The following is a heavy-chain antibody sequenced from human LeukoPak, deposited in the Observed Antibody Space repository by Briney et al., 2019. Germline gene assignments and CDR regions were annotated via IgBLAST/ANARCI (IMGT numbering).Heavy chain of an antibody. CDR2: VDQDGSEK. CDR3: AREGGQQLILSYYYYYYGMDV. D-gene: IGHD6-13*01. V-gene: IGHV3-7*03. J-gene: IGHJ6*02. Sequence: GGSLRLSCAASGFIFNSYWMNWLRQAPGKGLEWVANVDQDGSEKYYVGSVKGRFTISRDNAKNSLYLQMNSLRVEDTAVYYCAREGGQQLILSYYYYYYGMDVWGQGTTVTVSS. CDR1: GFIFNSYW.